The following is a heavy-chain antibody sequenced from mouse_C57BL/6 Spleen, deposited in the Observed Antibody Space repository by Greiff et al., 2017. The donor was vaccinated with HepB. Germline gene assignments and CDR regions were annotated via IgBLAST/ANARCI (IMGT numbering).Heavy chain of an antibody. J-gene: IGHJ4*01. Sequence: QVHVKQSGAELVKPGASVKISCKASGYAFSSYWMNWVKQRPGKGLEWIGQIYPGDGDTNYNGKFKGKATLTADKSSSTAYMQLSSLTSEDSAVYFCAGGYYGSSRYYAMDYWGQGTSVTVSS. CDR3: AGGYYGSSRYYAMDY. V-gene: IGHV1-80*01. CDR2: IYPGDGDT. D-gene: IGHD1-1*01. CDR1: GYAFSSYW.